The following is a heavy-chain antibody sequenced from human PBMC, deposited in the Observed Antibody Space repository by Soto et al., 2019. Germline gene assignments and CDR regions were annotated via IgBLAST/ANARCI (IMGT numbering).Heavy chain of an antibody. Sequence: GGSLRLSCAASGFTFSDYYMNWIRQAPGKGLEWVSYVSRSGNTIYYADSVKGRFTISRDNAKKSLYLQMNSLRAEDTAVYYCAREIVVAEAAGSPFDSWGQGTLVTVSS. D-gene: IGHD2-15*01. CDR3: AREIVVAEAAGSPFDS. CDR1: GFTFSDYY. V-gene: IGHV3-11*01. CDR2: VSRSGNTI. J-gene: IGHJ4*02.